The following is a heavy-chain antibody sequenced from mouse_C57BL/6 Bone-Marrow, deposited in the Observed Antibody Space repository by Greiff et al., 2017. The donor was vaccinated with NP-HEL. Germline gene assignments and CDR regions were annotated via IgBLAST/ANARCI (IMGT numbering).Heavy chain of an antibody. Sequence: QVQLQQPGAELVKPGASVKLSCKASGYTFTSYWMHWVKQRPGQGLEWIGMIHPNSGSTNYNEKFKSKATLTVDKSSSTAYMQLSSLTSEDSAVYYCARTPVGYYGSSPWFAYGGQGTLVTVSA. CDR1: GYTFTSYW. D-gene: IGHD1-1*01. J-gene: IGHJ3*01. CDR3: ARTPVGYYGSSPWFAY. V-gene: IGHV1-64*01. CDR2: IHPNSGST.